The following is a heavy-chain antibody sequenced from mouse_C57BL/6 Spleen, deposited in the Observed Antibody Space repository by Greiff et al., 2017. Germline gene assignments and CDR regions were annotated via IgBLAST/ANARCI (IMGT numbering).Heavy chain of an antibody. V-gene: IGHV5-4*03. CDR1: GFTFSSYA. CDR3: ARSNFDY. D-gene: IGHD2-5*01. Sequence: DVKLVESGGGLVKPGGSLKLSCAASGFTFSSYAMSWVRQTPEKRLEWVATISDGGSYTYYPDNVKGRCTISRDNAKNNLYLQMSHLKSEDTAMYYCARSNFDYWGQGTLVTVSA. CDR2: ISDGGSYT. J-gene: IGHJ3*01.